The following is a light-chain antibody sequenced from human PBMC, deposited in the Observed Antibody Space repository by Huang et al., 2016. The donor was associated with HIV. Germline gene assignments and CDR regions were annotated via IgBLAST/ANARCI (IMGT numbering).Light chain of an antibody. CDR3: QQYGSSPWT. J-gene: IGKJ1*01. Sequence: EIVLTQSPGTLSLSPGERATLSCRASQTVSSSYLAWYQQKPGQAPRLLIYGASSRDTGIPDRFSGSGSGTDFTLTISRLEPEDFAVYYCQQYGSSPWTFGQWTKVEIK. CDR1: QTVSSSY. CDR2: GAS. V-gene: IGKV3-20*01.